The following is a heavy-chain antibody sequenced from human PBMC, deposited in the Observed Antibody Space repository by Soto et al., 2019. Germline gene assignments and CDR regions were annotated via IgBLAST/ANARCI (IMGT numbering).Heavy chain of an antibody. CDR3: ARGGPIVLMVYARYNWFDP. J-gene: IGHJ5*02. D-gene: IGHD2-8*01. V-gene: IGHV4-34*01. Sequence: SETLSLTCAVYGGSFSGYYWSWIRQPPGKGLEWIGEINHSGSTNYNPSLKSRVTISVDTSKNQFSLKLSSVTAADTAVYYCARGGPIVLMVYARYNWFDPWGQGTLVTVSS. CDR2: INHSGST. CDR1: GGSFSGYY.